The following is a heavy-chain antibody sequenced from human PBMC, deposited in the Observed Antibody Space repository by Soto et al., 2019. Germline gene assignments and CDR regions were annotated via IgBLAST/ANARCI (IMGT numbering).Heavy chain of an antibody. CDR1: GGSISTVDYW. Sequence: QVQLQESGPGLVKPSQTLSLTCTVSGGSISTVDYWWSWIRQSPDMGLEWIGHIYDGGRTYNNPSLESRGTLSVDTSKSQLSLTLSSVSAADTAVYYCSRGPSGDKVDSWVQGTLVTVS. D-gene: IGHD1-26*01. J-gene: IGHJ4*02. CDR2: IYDGGRT. V-gene: IGHV4-30-4*01. CDR3: SRGPSGDKVDS.